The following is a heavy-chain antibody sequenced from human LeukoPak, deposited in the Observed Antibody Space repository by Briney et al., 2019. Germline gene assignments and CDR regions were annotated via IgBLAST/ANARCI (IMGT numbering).Heavy chain of an antibody. J-gene: IGHJ2*01. CDR1: GFTFSSYS. D-gene: IGHD7-27*01. CDR2: INHSGST. Sequence: GSLRLSCAASGFTFSSYSMNWVRQAPGKGLEWVGEINHSGSTNYNPSLKSRVTISVDTSKNQFSLKLSSVTAADTAVYYCARLNWGSGWYFDLWGRGTLVTVSS. V-gene: IGHV4-34*01. CDR3: ARLNWGSGWYFDL.